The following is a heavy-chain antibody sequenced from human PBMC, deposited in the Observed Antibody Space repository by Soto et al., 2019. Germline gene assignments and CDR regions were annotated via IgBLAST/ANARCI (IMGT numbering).Heavy chain of an antibody. CDR3: ARGVSAYDFYCFDY. J-gene: IGHJ4*02. D-gene: IGHD5-12*01. CDR2: IIPIFGTA. Sequence: QVQLVQSGAEVKKPGSSVKVSCKASGGTFSSYAISWVGQAPGQGLEWMGGIIPIFGTANYAQKFQGRVTITADESTSTDYMELSSLRSEGTAVYYCARGVSAYDFYCFDYWGQGTLVTVSS. V-gene: IGHV1-69*01. CDR1: GGTFSSYA.